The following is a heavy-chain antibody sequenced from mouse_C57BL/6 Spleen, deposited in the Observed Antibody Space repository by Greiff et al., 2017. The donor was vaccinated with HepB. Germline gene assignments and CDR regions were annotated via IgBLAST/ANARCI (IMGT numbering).Heavy chain of an antibody. CDR1: GFSLTSYG. J-gene: IGHJ4*01. D-gene: IGHD2-5*01. CDR2: IWGDGST. Sequence: VQRVESGPGLVAPSQSLSITCTVSGFSLTSYGVSWVRQPPGKGLEWLGVIWGDGSTNYHSALIARLSISKDNSKSQVFLKLNSLQTDDTATYYCAKPTIVTGPYAMDYWGQGTSVTVSS. CDR3: AKPTIVTGPYAMDY. V-gene: IGHV2-3*01.